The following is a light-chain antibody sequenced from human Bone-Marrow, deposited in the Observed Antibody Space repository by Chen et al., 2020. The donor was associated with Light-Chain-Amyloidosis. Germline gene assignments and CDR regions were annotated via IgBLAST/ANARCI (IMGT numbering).Light chain of an antibody. CDR2: DDS. CDR1: NIGSTS. V-gene: IGLV3-21*02. Sequence: SYVLPPPSSVSVAPGQTATIACGGNNIGSTSGHWSQQTPVQAPLLVVYDDSDRPSGIPERLSGSNSGNTATLTIIRVEAGDEADYYCQVWDRSSDRPVFGGGTKLTVL. J-gene: IGLJ3*02. CDR3: QVWDRSSDRPV.